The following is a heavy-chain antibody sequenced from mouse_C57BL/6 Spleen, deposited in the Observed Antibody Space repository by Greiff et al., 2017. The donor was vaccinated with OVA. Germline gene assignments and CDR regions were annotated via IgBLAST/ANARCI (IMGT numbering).Heavy chain of an antibody. CDR3: ARDSFYYSNYGDY. Sequence: EVQLVESGGGLVKPGGSLKLSCAASGFTFSDYGMHWVRQAPEKGLEWVAYISSGSSTIYYADTVKGRFTISRDNAKNTLFLQMTSLRSEDTAMYYCARDSFYYSNYGDYWGQGTTLTVSS. V-gene: IGHV5-17*01. CDR2: ISSGSSTI. CDR1: GFTFSDYG. D-gene: IGHD2-5*01. J-gene: IGHJ2*01.